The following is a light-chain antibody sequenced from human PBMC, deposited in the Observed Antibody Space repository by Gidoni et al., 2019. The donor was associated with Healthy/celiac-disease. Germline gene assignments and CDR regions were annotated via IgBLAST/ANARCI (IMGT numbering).Light chain of an antibody. J-gene: IGKJ4*01. CDR1: QDISNY. CDR3: QQYDNRLT. CDR2: DAS. V-gene: IGKV1-33*01. Sequence: LQMTQSPSSLSASVGDRVTITCQASQDISNYLNWYQQKPGKAPKHLIYDASKLETGVPSRFSGSGSGTDFTFTISSLQPEDIATYYCQQYDNRLTFGGGTKVEI.